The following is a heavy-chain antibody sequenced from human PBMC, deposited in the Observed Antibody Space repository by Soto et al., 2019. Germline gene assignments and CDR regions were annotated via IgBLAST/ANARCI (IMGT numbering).Heavy chain of an antibody. V-gene: IGHV4-30-4*01. CDR3: ARAFDDSSGYYGGLGY. J-gene: IGHJ4*02. CDR1: GGSISSGDYY. CDR2: IYYSVST. D-gene: IGHD3-22*01. Sequence: PSETLSLTCTVSGGSISSGDYYWSWIRQPPGKGLEWIGYIYYSVSTYYNPSLKNRITISVDTPKNQLSLKLSSVTAADTAVYYCARAFDDSSGYYGGLGYWGQGTLVTVSS.